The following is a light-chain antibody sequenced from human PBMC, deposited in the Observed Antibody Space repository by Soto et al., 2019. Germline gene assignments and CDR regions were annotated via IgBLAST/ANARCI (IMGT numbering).Light chain of an antibody. V-gene: IGKV3-15*01. J-gene: IGKJ2*01. Sequence: EIVMTQSPATLSVSPGERATLSCRASQSVSSNLAWYQQKPGQAPRLLIYGASTKATGIPARFTGSGSGPEFPLTISSLQSEDFPLYSCQPYHNSPPISFGHGTKLHIK. CDR3: QPYHNSPPIS. CDR1: QSVSSN. CDR2: GAS.